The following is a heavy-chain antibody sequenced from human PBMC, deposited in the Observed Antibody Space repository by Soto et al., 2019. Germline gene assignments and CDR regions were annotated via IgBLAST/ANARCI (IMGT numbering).Heavy chain of an antibody. CDR1: GFTFANVW. Sequence: EAQLVESGGGLVKPGGSLRLSCESSGFTFANVWMNWVRQAPGRGLEWVGRVKNKGGGGTTDYAPPVKERFSISRDDSKNTLYLQMNSLKLEDTALYYCTTNRAFDIWGHGTMVTVSS. V-gene: IGHV3-15*07. CDR2: VKNKGGGGTT. J-gene: IGHJ3*02. CDR3: TTNRAFDI.